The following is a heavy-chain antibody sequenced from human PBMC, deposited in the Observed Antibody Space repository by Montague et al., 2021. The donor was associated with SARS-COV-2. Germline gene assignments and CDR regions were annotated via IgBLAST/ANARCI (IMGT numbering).Heavy chain of an antibody. Sequence: TLSLTCTVSGSSISPAIFPWTRTPQPAGKGPACLGCIRTTCFPDSNSSLESPVFMSVDTSTNPFSLSLTSVTVADTAVYFCARFGSGTLEFDLWGTGTLVTVAS. CDR1: GSSISPAIFP. J-gene: IGHJ4*02. CDR2: IRTTCFP. CDR3: ARFGSGTLEFDL. D-gene: IGHD1-26*01. V-gene: IGHV4-61*02.